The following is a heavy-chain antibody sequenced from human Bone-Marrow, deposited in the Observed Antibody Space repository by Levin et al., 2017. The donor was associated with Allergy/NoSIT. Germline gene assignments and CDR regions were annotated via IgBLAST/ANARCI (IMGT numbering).Heavy chain of an antibody. D-gene: IGHD2-8*02. Sequence: SQTLSLTCTVSGYSIDSGYNWGWIRQPPGKGLEWIGSIYHSGKTYYSPSLKSRLTISVDTSRNQFSLNIMSTTAADTAMYYCVRRLWSAGPWFEPWGQGILVTVSS. J-gene: IGHJ5*02. CDR1: GYSIDSGYN. V-gene: IGHV4-38-2*02. CDR3: VRRLWSAGPWFEP. CDR2: IYHSGKT.